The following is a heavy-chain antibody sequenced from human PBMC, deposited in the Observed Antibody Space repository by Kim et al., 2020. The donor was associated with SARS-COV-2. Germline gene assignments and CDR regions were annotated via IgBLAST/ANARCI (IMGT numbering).Heavy chain of an antibody. Sequence: GGSLRLSCAASGFTFSNAWMSWVRQAPGKGLEWVGRIKSKTDGGTTDYAAPVKGRFTISRDDSKNTLYLQMNSLKTEDTAVYYCTTDFKGMVRGVEPYYYYYGMDVWAQGTTVTVSS. CDR2: IKSKTDGGTT. CDR1: GFTFSNAW. V-gene: IGHV3-15*01. J-gene: IGHJ6*02. D-gene: IGHD3-10*01. CDR3: TTDFKGMVRGVEPYYYYYGMDV.